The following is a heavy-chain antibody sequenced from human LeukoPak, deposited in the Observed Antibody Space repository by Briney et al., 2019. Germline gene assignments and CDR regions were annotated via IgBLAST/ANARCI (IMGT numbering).Heavy chain of an antibody. D-gene: IGHD3-10*01. CDR3: AKDAVRGSGRINWFDS. J-gene: IGHJ5*01. V-gene: IGHV3-48*01. Sequence: GGSLRLSCAASGFTFSSYSMNWVRQAPGKGLEWVSYISSSSSTIYYADSVKGRFTISRDNAKNSLYLQMNSLRAEDTAVYYCAKDAVRGSGRINWFDSWGQGTLVTVSS. CDR2: ISSSSSTI. CDR1: GFTFSSYS.